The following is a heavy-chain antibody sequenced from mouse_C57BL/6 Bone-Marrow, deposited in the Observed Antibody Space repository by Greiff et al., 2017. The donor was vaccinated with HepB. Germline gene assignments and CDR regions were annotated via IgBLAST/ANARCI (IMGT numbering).Heavy chain of an antibody. CDR1: GYTFTSYG. CDR3: ARSGIYYYGSSYVDWFAY. V-gene: IGHV1-81*01. Sequence: VQLQQSGAELARPGASVKLSCKASGYTFTSYGISWVKQRTGQGLEWIGEIYPRSGNTYYNEKFKGKATLTVDKSSSTAYMELRSLTSEDSAGYFYARSGIYYYGSSYVDWFAYWGQGTLVTVSA. D-gene: IGHD1-1*01. J-gene: IGHJ3*01. CDR2: IYPRSGNT.